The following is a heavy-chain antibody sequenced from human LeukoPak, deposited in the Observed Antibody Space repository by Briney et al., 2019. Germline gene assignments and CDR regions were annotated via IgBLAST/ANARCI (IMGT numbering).Heavy chain of an antibody. D-gene: IGHD6-19*01. J-gene: IGHJ3*02. V-gene: IGHV4-4*02. Sequence: SETLSLTCAVSGGSISSSNWWSWVRQPPGKGLEWIGEIYHSGSTNYNPSLKSRVTISVDKSKNQFSLKLSSVTAADTAVYYCASYSSGYDAFDIWGQGTMVTVSS. CDR1: GGSISSSNW. CDR3: ASYSSGYDAFDI. CDR2: IYHSGST.